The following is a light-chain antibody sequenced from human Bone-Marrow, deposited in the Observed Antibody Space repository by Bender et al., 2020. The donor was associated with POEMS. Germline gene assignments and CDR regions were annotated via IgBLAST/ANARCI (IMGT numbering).Light chain of an antibody. V-gene: IGLV1-44*01. Sequence: QSVLTQPPSASGTPGQRVTISCSGSNSNIGTNAVNWYQQFPGTDPKPLLYSDNQRPSGVPDRFYAFKSGTSASLAISGLQSEDEADYYCAAWDAGLRGGVFGGGTKLTVL. CDR3: AAWDAGLRGGV. CDR1: NSNIGTNA. J-gene: IGLJ3*02. CDR2: SDN.